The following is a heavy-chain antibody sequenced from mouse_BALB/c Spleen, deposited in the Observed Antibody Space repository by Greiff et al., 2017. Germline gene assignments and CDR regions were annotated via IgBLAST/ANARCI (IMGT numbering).Heavy chain of an antibody. J-gene: IGHJ3*01. CDR1: GFNIKDTY. V-gene: IGHV14-3*02. Sequence: EVKLVESGAELVKPGASVKLSCTASGFNIKDTYMHWVKQRPEQGLEWIGRIDPANGNTKYDPKFQGKATITADTSSNTAYLQLSSLTSEDTAVYYCASGGYGNLFAYWGQGTLVTVSA. D-gene: IGHD2-1*01. CDR3: ASGGYGNLFAY. CDR2: IDPANGNT.